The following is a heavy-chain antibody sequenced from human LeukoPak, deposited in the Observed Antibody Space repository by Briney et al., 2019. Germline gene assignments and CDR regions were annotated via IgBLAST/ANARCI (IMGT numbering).Heavy chain of an antibody. CDR1: GFTFSSYS. V-gene: IGHV3-21*01. J-gene: IGHJ4*02. CDR2: ISSSSSYI. CDR3: AGGVGYCSSTSCRTLTY. Sequence: GGSLRLSCAASGFTFSSYSMNWVRQAPGKGLEWVSSISSSSSYIYYADSVKGRFTISRDNAKNSLYPQMNSLRAEDTAVYYCAGGVGYCSSTSCRTLTYWGRGTLVTVSS. D-gene: IGHD2-2*01.